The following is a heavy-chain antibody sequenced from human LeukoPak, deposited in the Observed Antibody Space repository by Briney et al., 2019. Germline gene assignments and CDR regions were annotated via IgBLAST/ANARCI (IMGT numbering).Heavy chain of an antibody. CDR2: IYYSGST. V-gene: IGHV4-39*01. CDR3: ARHLGVADY. CDR1: GGSISSSSYY. Sequence: TSETLSLTCTVSGGSISSSSYYWGWIRQPPGKGLEWIGSIYYSGSTYYNPSLKSRVTISVDTSKNQFSLKLSSVTAADTAVYYCARHLGVADYWGQGTLVTVSS. D-gene: IGHD3-16*01. J-gene: IGHJ4*02.